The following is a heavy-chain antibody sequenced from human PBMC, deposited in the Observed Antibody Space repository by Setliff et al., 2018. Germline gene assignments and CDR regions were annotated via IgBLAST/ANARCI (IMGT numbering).Heavy chain of an antibody. Sequence: SETLSLTCTVSGGSISSGYYYWNWIRQPAGKGLEWIGSVLYSGTTFYNPSLKSPVTISVDTSNNQFSLNLKSVTAADTAVYFCARTGTYRYFDFWGQGTQVTVSS. CDR1: GGSISSGYYY. CDR2: VLYSGTT. J-gene: IGHJ4*02. V-gene: IGHV4-39*01. CDR3: ARTGTYRYFDF. D-gene: IGHD1-1*01.